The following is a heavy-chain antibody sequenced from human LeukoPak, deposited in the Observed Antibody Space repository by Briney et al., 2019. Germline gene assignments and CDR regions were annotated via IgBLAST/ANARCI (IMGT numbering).Heavy chain of an antibody. Sequence: SETLSLTCTVSGGSISSYYWSWIRQPPGKGLEWIGYIYYSGSTNYNPSLKSRVTISVDTSKNQFSLKLGSVTAADTAVYYCARHWGADNYFDYWGQGTLVTVSS. CDR1: GGSISSYY. V-gene: IGHV4-59*08. D-gene: IGHD3-16*01. CDR2: IYYSGST. J-gene: IGHJ4*02. CDR3: ARHWGADNYFDY.